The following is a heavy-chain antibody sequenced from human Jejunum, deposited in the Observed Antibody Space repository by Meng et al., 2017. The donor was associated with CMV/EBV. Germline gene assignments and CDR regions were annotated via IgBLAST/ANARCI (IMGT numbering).Heavy chain of an antibody. D-gene: IGHD1-26*01. CDR1: GFSPSTSGEG. J-gene: IGHJ4*02. CDR2: IYRGDDK. Sequence: QIPFKESCPTLVKPTQTLTLTCSFSGFSPSTSGEGVGWIRQPPGKALEWLALIYRGDDKRYSPSLNSRLTIAKDTSKNEVVLTLTNMGPIDTGTYYCAHFVGGYYPSRPDYWGQGTLVTVSS. CDR3: AHFVGGYYPSRPDY. V-gene: IGHV2-5*02.